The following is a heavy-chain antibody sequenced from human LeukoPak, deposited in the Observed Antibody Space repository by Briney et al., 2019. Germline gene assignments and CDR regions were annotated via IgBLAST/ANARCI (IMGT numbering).Heavy chain of an antibody. Sequence: SETLSLTCAVYGGSFSGYYWSWIRQPPGKGLEWIGEIHHSGSTNYNPSLKSRVTISVDTSKNQFSLTLSSVTAADTAVYYCARYPYYYGSGSYDYWGQGTLVTVSS. CDR1: GGSFSGYY. V-gene: IGHV4-34*01. J-gene: IGHJ4*02. CDR2: IHHSGST. CDR3: ARYPYYYGSGSYDY. D-gene: IGHD3-10*01.